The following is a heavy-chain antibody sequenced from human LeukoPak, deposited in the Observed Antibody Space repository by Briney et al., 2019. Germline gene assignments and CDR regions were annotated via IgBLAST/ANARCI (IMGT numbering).Heavy chain of an antibody. J-gene: IGHJ1*01. CDR3: ARGGAARLHFQN. CDR2: IYHSGST. Sequence: SETLSLTCTVSGGSISTYYWNWIRQPPGKGLEWIGYIYHSGSTNYNPSLQSRVTISVDTSKNQFSLNLNSVTGADTAVYYCARGGAARLHFQNWGQGTLVTVSS. V-gene: IGHV4-59*01. CDR1: GGSISTYY. D-gene: IGHD6-6*01.